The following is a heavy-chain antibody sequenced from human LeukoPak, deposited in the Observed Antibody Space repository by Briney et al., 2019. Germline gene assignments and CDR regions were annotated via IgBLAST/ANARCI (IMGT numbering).Heavy chain of an antibody. CDR2: IKLDGSEK. Sequence: GSLRLSCAASGFTFSSYWMSWVRQAPGKGLEWVANIKLDGSEKYYVDSVKGRFTISRDNAKKSLYLQMNSLRDEDTAVYYCARDFFAFGGVIALLDYWGQGTLATVSS. CDR3: ARDFFAFGGVIALLDY. J-gene: IGHJ4*02. D-gene: IGHD3-16*02. V-gene: IGHV3-7*01. CDR1: GFTFSSYW.